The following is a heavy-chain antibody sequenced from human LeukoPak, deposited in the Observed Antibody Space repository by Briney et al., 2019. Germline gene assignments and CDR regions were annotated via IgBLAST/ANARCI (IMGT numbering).Heavy chain of an antibody. CDR2: ISFDGRNT. CDR3: AKFDGYSYGYDY. J-gene: IGHJ4*02. CDR1: GFTFSNYA. Sequence: GRSLRLSCAASGFTFSNYAMHWVRQAPGEGLDWVTAISFDGRNTHYANSVKGRFTISRDNSKNTLYLQMNSLRAEDTAVYYCAKFDGYSYGYDYWGQGTLVTVSS. D-gene: IGHD5-18*01. V-gene: IGHV3-30*18.